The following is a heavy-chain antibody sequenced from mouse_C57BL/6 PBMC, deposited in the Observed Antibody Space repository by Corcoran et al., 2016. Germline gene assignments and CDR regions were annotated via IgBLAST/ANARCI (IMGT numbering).Heavy chain of an antibody. CDR3: AKGTDYGSSYGYFDV. V-gene: IGHV9-3*01. CDR2: INTYSGVP. J-gene: IGHJ1*03. CDR1: GYTFTTYG. D-gene: IGHD1-1*01. Sequence: QIQLVQSGPELKKPGETVKISCKASGYTFTTYGMSWVKQAPGKGLKWMGWINTYSGVPTYADDFKGRFAFSLETSASTAYLQINNLKNEDTATYFCAKGTDYGSSYGYFDVWGTGTTVTVSS.